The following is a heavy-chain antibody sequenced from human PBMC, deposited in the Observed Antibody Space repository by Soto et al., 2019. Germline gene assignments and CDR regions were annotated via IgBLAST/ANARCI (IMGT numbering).Heavy chain of an antibody. J-gene: IGHJ6*02. CDR2: TRSKAYGGTT. CDR1: GFAFGDYA. Sequence: PGGSLRLSCTASGFAFGDYAVSWFRQAPGRGLEWVAFTRSKAYGGTTEYAASVKGRFTISRDDSKSIAYLQMNSLKTEDTAVYYCTRAPGLAAHYYYGMDVWGQGTTVTVSS. CDR3: TRAPGLAAHYYYGMDV. V-gene: IGHV3-49*03. D-gene: IGHD6-6*01.